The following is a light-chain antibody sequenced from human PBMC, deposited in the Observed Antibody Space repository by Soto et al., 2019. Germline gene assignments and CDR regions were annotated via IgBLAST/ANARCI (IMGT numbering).Light chain of an antibody. V-gene: IGLV2-8*01. Sequence: QSALTQPPSASGSPGQSVTISCTGTSSDVGASEYVSWYQQQPGKAPKLRIYQVSKRPSGVPDRFSGSRSGNTASLTVSGLQAEDEADYYCFSYTSSYIFILGVAIKVTVL. CDR2: QVS. CDR1: SSDVGASEY. CDR3: FSYTSSYIFI. J-gene: IGLJ1*01.